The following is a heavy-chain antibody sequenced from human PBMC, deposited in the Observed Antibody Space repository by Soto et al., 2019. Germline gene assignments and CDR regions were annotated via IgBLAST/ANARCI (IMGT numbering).Heavy chain of an antibody. Sequence: EVQLVESGGGLVQPGESLRLSCAASGYTFSPFWMHWVRQAPGKGLGWVSHINSDGSTIVYADSVKGRFTISRDNAKNKLYLQMNRLKAEDTAVYYCVRDRGYPDSFDVWGRGTMVTVSS. V-gene: IGHV3-74*01. D-gene: IGHD6-13*01. CDR1: GYTFSPFW. CDR2: INSDGSTI. CDR3: VRDRGYPDSFDV. J-gene: IGHJ3*01.